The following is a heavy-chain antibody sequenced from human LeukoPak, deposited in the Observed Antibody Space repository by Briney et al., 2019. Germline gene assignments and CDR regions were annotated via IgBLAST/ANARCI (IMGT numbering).Heavy chain of an antibody. CDR3: AIGYDYGDYEGLDY. Sequence: GGSLRLSCAASGFTFSSYEMNWVRQAPGKGLEGVSYISSSGSTIYYADSVKGRFTISRDNAKNSLYLQMNSLRAEDTAVYYCAIGYDYGDYEGLDYWGQGTLVTVSS. CDR2: ISSSGSTI. D-gene: IGHD4-17*01. V-gene: IGHV3-48*03. CDR1: GFTFSSYE. J-gene: IGHJ4*02.